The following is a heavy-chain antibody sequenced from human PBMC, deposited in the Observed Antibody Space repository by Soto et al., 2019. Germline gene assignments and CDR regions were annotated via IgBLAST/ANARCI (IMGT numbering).Heavy chain of an antibody. J-gene: IGHJ4*02. CDR1: GFTFSSYG. CDR3: ARGASGSPTALRL. V-gene: IGHV3-33*03. CDR2: IWSDGSIK. D-gene: IGHD3-10*01. Sequence: GGSLRLSCAASGFTFSSYGMHWVRQAPGKGLEWVAVIWSDGSIKYYADSVKGRFTISRDNAKNSLFLQMDSLRAEDSAVYYCARGASGSPTALRLWGRGTLVTVSS.